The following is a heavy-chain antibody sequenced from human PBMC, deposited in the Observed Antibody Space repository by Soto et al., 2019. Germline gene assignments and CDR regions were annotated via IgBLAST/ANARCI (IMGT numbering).Heavy chain of an antibody. CDR3: ARDGLVGYEPFDY. V-gene: IGHV4-30-4*01. Sequence: QVQLQESGPGLVKPSQTLSLTCTVSGGSISSGDYYWSWIHQPPGKGLEWIGYIYYSGSTYYNPSLKSRVTISVDTSKNQFSLKLSSVTAADTAVYYCARDGLVGYEPFDYWGQGTLVTVSS. J-gene: IGHJ4*02. CDR1: GGSISSGDYY. CDR2: IYYSGST. D-gene: IGHD1-26*01.